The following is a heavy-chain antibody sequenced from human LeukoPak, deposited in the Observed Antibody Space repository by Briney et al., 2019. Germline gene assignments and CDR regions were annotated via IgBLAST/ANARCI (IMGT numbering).Heavy chain of an antibody. V-gene: IGHV4-61*01. J-gene: IGHJ4*02. CDR3: ARDLCSGGSCYPYYFDY. CDR2: IYYSGTT. CDR1: GGSVNSDNYY. D-gene: IGHD2-15*01. Sequence: SETLSLTCTVSGGSVNSDNYYWSWIRQPPGKGLEWIGYIYYSGTTNYNPSLKSRVTISVDTSKNQFSLKLTSVTAADTAVYYCARDLCSGGSCYPYYFDYWGQGTLVTVSS.